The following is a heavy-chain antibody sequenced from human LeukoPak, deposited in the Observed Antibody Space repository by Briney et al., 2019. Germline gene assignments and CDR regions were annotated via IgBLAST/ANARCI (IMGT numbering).Heavy chain of an antibody. V-gene: IGHV3-30*04. J-gene: IGHJ6*04. CDR3: ARDAYYYGSGSYAPPDV. CDR2: ISYDGSNK. D-gene: IGHD3-10*01. Sequence: PGGSLRLSCAASGFTFSSYAMHWVRQAPGKGLEWVVVISYDGSNKYYADSVKGRFTISRDNSKNTLYLQMNSLRAEDTAMYYCARDAYYYGSGSYAPPDVWGKGTTVTVSS. CDR1: GFTFSSYA.